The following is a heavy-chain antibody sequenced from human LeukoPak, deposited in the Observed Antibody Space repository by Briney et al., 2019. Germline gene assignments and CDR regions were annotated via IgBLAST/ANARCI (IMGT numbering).Heavy chain of an antibody. CDR1: GFTFSSYA. D-gene: IGHD6-19*01. CDR3: AKPLETYSSGWYAYDY. Sequence: GGSLRLSCAASGFTFSSYAMSWVRQAPGKGLEWVSAISGSGGSTYYADSVKGRFTISRDNSKNTLYLQMNSLRAEDTAVYYCAKPLETYSSGWYAYDYWGQGTLVTVSS. CDR2: ISGSGGST. J-gene: IGHJ4*02. V-gene: IGHV3-23*01.